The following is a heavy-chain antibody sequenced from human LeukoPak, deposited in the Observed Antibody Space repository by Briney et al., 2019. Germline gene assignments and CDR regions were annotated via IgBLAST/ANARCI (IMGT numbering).Heavy chain of an antibody. CDR1: GFTFSSYG. D-gene: IGHD5-24*01. CDR2: IRYDGSNK. J-gene: IGHJ4*02. V-gene: IGHV3-30*02. Sequence: GGSLRLSCAASGFTFSSYGMHWVRQAPGKGLEWVAFIRYDGSNKYYADSVKGRFTVSRDNSKNSLSLYMNSLTTEDTALYYCVRGHGYNLEDYFDNWGQGTLVTVSS. CDR3: VRGHGYNLEDYFDN.